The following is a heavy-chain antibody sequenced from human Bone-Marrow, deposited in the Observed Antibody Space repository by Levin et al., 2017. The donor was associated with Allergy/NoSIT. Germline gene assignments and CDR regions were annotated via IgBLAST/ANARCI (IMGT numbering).Heavy chain of an antibody. CDR3: AKDFTSRRVVVAATPTYYFDY. CDR1: GFTFSSYG. Sequence: GESLKISCAASGFTFSSYGMHWVRQAPGKGLEWVAVISYDGSNKYYADSVKGRFTISRDNSKNTLYLQMNSLRAEDTAVYYCAKDFTSRRVVVAATPTYYFDYWGQGTLVTVSS. D-gene: IGHD2-15*01. V-gene: IGHV3-30*18. CDR2: ISYDGSNK. J-gene: IGHJ4*02.